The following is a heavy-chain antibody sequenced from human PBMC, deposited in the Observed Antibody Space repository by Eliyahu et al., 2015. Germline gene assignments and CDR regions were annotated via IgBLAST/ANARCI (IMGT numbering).Heavy chain of an antibody. CDR1: GGSFSGYY. D-gene: IGHD3-10*01. V-gene: IGHV4-34*01. Sequence: QVQLQQWGAGLLKPSETLSLTCAVYGGSFSGYYWSWIRQPPGKGLEWIGEVNHSGSTNYNPSLKSRVSISVDTSKNQFSLKLTSVTAADTAVYYCARPPYYGSGSYRMAYFDSWGQGALVTVSS. CDR2: VNHSGST. J-gene: IGHJ4*02. CDR3: ARPPYYGSGSYRMAYFDS.